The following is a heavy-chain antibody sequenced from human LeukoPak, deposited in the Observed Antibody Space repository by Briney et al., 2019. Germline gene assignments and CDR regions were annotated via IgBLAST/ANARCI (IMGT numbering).Heavy chain of an antibody. J-gene: IGHJ3*02. CDR2: IYHSGST. D-gene: IGHD6-19*01. CDR1: GYSISSGYY. Sequence: SETLSLTCAVSGYSISSGYYWGWIRPPPGKGLEWIGSIYHSGSTYYNPSLQSRVTISVDTSKNQFSLKLSSVTAADTAVYYCARRLEYSSGWYGDDAFDIWGQGTMVTVSS. CDR3: ARRLEYSSGWYGDDAFDI. V-gene: IGHV4-38-2*01.